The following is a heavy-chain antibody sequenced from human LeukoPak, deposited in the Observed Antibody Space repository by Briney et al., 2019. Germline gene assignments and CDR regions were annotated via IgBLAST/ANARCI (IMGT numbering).Heavy chain of an antibody. CDR2: INHSGST. CDR3: ARRSSSWTGAFDY. D-gene: IGHD6-13*01. Sequence: SETLSLTCAVYGGSFSGYYWSWIRQPPGKGLEWIGEINHSGSTNYNPSLKSRVTISVDTSKNQFSPKLSSVTAADTAVYYCARRSSSWTGAFDYWGQGTLVTVSS. V-gene: IGHV4-34*01. J-gene: IGHJ4*02. CDR1: GGSFSGYY.